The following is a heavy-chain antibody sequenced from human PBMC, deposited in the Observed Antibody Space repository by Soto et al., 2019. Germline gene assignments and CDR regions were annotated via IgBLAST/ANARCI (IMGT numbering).Heavy chain of an antibody. J-gene: IGHJ6*02. CDR1: GFSFSSYD. CDR2: IGTAGDT. Sequence: PGGSLRLSCAASGFSFSSYDVHWVRQATGKGLEWVSAIGTAGDTYYPGSVKGRFTISRENAKNSLYLQMNSLRAEDTAVYYCARDGDYYGMDVWGQGTTVTVSS. CDR3: ARDGDYYGMDV. V-gene: IGHV3-13*01.